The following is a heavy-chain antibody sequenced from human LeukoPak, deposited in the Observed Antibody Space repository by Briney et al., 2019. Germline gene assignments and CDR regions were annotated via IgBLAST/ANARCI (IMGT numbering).Heavy chain of an antibody. J-gene: IGHJ4*02. D-gene: IGHD6-6*01. CDR3: ARGRGIAARPSRGDYFDY. CDR2: INHSGST. CDR1: GGSFSGYY. Sequence: SETLSLTCAVYGGSFSGYYWSWIRQPPGKGLEWIGEINHSGSTNYNPSLKSRVTISVDTSKNQFSLKLSSVTAADTAVYYCARGRGIAARPSRGDYFDYWGQGTLVTVPS. V-gene: IGHV4-34*01.